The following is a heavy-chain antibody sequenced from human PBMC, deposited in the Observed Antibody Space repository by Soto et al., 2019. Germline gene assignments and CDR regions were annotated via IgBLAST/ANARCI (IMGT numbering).Heavy chain of an antibody. D-gene: IGHD2-2*01. J-gene: IGHJ6*02. CDR3: ARDKDRLPLGGNYYYIVGV. V-gene: IGHV1-69*12. CDR2: IMPVFPTP. CDR1: GGTFSTSA. Sequence: QVQLVQSGAEVKKPGSSVKVSCKASGGTFSTSAISWVRQAPGQGLEWVGGIMPVFPTPDYAQNFQGRVTITADESTTTAYLGLTVLRADDTAVYHCARDKDRLPLGGNYYYIVGVWGQGIAMTVSS.